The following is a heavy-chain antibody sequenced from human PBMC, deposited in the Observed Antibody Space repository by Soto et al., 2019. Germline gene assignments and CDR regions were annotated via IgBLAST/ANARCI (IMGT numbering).Heavy chain of an antibody. CDR3: ARVGGVAARTFDY. D-gene: IGHD2-15*01. Sequence: ETLSLTCTDSGGSISPFYWSWVRQPPGKGLEWIGYLYYSGNTNYNPSLKSRVTISVDASKNQVSLRLTSVTAADTAVYYCARVGGVAARTFDYWGQGTVVTVSS. V-gene: IGHV4-59*01. CDR2: LYYSGNT. J-gene: IGHJ4*02. CDR1: GGSISPFY.